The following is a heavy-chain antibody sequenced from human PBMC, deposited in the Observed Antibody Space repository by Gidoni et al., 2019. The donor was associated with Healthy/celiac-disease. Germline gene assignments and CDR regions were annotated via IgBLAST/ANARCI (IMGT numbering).Heavy chain of an antibody. CDR1: GFTFSSYS. CDR2: ISSSSSYI. Sequence: EVQLVESGGGLVKPGGSLRLSCEACGFTFSSYSMNGVRQAPGKGVEGVSSISSSSSYIYYADSVKGRFTISRDNAKNSLYLQMNSLRAEDTAVYYCARGIDIGMDVWGQGTTVTVSS. CDR3: ARGIDIGMDV. V-gene: IGHV3-21*01. D-gene: IGHD1-26*01. J-gene: IGHJ6*02.